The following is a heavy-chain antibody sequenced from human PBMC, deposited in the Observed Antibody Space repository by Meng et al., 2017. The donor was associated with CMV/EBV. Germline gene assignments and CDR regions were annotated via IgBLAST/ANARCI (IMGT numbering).Heavy chain of an antibody. J-gene: IGHJ5*02. CDR3: ARDIDIVVVPAAIVGLDP. D-gene: IGHD2-2*02. Sequence: TFSSYTISWVRQAPGQGLEWMGRIIPILGIATYAQKFQGRVTITADKSTSTAYMELSSLRSEDTAVYYCARDIDIVVVPAAIVGLDPWGQGTLVTVSS. CDR2: IIPILGIA. CDR1: TFSSYT. V-gene: IGHV1-69*04.